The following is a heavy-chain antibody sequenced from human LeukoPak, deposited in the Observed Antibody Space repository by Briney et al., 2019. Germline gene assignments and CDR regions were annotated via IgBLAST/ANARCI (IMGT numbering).Heavy chain of an antibody. Sequence: GRFLRLSCAASGFTFDDYAMHWVRHAPGKGLEWVSGISWNSGSIGYADSVKGRFTISRDNAKNSLYLQMNSLRAEDTALYYCAKDSSSWYRSMDVWGQGTTATVSS. V-gene: IGHV3-9*01. CDR1: GFTFDDYA. J-gene: IGHJ6*02. CDR3: AKDSSSWYRSMDV. D-gene: IGHD6-13*01. CDR2: ISWNSGSI.